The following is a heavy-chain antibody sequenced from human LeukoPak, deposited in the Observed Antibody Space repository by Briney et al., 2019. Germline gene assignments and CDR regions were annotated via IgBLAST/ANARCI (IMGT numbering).Heavy chain of an antibody. CDR1: GGSISSGGYY. Sequence: SETLSLTCTVSGGSISSGGYYWSWIRQHPGKGLEWIGHSYYSGSTYYNPSLKSRVIISVDTSKNQLSLILSSVTAADTAVYYCARRSSGGWFDPWGQGTLVTVSS. CDR2: SYYSGST. CDR3: ARRSSGGWFDP. V-gene: IGHV4-31*03. D-gene: IGHD3-10*01. J-gene: IGHJ5*02.